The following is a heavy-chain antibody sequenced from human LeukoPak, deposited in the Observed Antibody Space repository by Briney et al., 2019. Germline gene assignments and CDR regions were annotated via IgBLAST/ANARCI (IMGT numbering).Heavy chain of an antibody. D-gene: IGHD2-2*01. V-gene: IGHV1-18*01. CDR3: ARGGYCSSTSCYESPAEYFQH. CDR2: INTKNGDT. CDR1: GYTLTYNN. Sequence: ASVKVPCEASGYTLTYNNISWVRQAPGQGLEWMGWINTKNGDTNYAQKLQGRVTMTTDTSTSTAYMELRSLRSDDTAVYYCARGGYCSSTSCYESPAEYFQHWGQGTLVTVSS. J-gene: IGHJ1*01.